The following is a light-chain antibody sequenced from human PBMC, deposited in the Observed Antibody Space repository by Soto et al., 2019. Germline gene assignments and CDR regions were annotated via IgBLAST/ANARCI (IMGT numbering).Light chain of an antibody. V-gene: IGLV4-69*01. J-gene: IGLJ2*01. CDR3: QTWGAGFSVV. CDR2: VNTDGSH. CDR1: SGHSSYA. Sequence: QSVLTQSPSASASLGASVKLTCTLSSGHSSYAIAWHQQQPEKGPRYLMKVNTDGSHNKGDGIPDRFSVSSSGAERYLTIASLQSEDEADYYCQTWGAGFSVVFGGGTKLTVL.